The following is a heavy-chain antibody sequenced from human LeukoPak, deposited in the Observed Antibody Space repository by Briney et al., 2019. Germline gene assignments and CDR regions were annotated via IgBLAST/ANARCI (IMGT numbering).Heavy chain of an antibody. CDR2: INPNRDGT. V-gene: IGHV1-2*02. Sequence: ASVKVSCKASGYTFTDYYMHWVRQAPGQGLEWMGWINPNRDGTNYAQKFQGRVTMTRDTSTSTAYMELSRLRSDDTAVYYCARVRSSWSAGFYFDYWGQGTLVTVSS. CDR1: GYTFTDYY. J-gene: IGHJ4*02. D-gene: IGHD2-8*01. CDR3: ARVRSSWSAGFYFDY.